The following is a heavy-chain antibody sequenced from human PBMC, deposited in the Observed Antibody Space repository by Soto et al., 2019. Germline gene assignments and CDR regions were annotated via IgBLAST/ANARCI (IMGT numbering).Heavy chain of an antibody. V-gene: IGHV3-23*01. J-gene: IGHJ3*02. D-gene: IGHD5-12*01. CDR3: ARDGQYRTDGFDI. Sequence: GGSLILSCAAYGFTYSSHFMSWVRQAPGKGLEWIAGLSRGGGSTYYADSVKGRFTISRDNSKNTLDLIMNSLRVEDTALYYCARDGQYRTDGFDIWGQGTMVT. CDR2: LSRGGGST. CDR1: GFTYSSHF.